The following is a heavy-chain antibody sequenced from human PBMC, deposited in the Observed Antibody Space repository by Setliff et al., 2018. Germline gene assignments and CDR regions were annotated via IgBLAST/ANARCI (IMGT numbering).Heavy chain of an antibody. CDR2: IYYRGTT. Sequence: PSETLSLTCTVSGGFIRDYYWNWIRQSPGKGLEWIGYIYYRGTTNYNSSLKSRVTISIDMSKNQFSLKLSSATAADTAVYFCAAVGIDAGGGWFDPWGHGIPVTVPQ. CDR3: AAVGIDAGGGWFDP. D-gene: IGHD1-26*01. J-gene: IGHJ5*02. CDR1: GGFIRDYY. V-gene: IGHV4-59*01.